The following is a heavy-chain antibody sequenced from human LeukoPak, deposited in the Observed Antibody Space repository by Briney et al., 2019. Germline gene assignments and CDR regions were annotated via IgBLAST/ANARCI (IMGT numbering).Heavy chain of an antibody. D-gene: IGHD6-13*01. J-gene: IGHJ4*02. CDR2: INHSGST. CDR1: GGSISSYY. Sequence: PSETLSLTCTVSGGSISSYYWSWIRQPPGKGLEWIGEINHSGSTNYNPSLKSRVTISVDTSKNQFSLKLSSVTAADTAVYYCARGRSSSSTISLDYWGRGTLVTVSS. CDR3: ARGRSSSSTISLDY. V-gene: IGHV4-34*01.